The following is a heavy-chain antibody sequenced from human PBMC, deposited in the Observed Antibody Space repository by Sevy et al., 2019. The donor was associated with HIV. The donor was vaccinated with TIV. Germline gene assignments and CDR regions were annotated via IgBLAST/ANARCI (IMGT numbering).Heavy chain of an antibody. D-gene: IGHD2-21*02. V-gene: IGHV3-23*01. CDR1: GFTFSTYA. J-gene: IGHJ4*02. CDR3: VKEETAPYFDC. Sequence: GGSLRLSCGASGFTFSTYAVSWVRQAPGKGLEWVAALNGDRTYYAGSVKGRFTISRDNPKNTVYLQVNSLRVEDTALYYCVKEETAPYFDCWGQGTLVTVSS. CDR2: LNGDRT.